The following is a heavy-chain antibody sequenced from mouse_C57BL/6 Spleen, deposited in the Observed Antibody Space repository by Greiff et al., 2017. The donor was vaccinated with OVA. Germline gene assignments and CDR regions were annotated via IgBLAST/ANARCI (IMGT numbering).Heavy chain of an antibody. CDR3: ARWDYGNYGFAY. CDR1: GYAFSSYW. CDR2: IYPGDGDT. Sequence: VKLLESGAELVKPGASVKISCKASGYAFSSYWMNWVKQRPGKGLEWIGQIYPGDGDTNYNGKFKGKATLTADKSSSTAYMQLSSLTSKDSAVYFCARWDYGNYGFAYWGQGTLVTVAA. D-gene: IGHD2-1*01. V-gene: IGHV1-80*01. J-gene: IGHJ3*01.